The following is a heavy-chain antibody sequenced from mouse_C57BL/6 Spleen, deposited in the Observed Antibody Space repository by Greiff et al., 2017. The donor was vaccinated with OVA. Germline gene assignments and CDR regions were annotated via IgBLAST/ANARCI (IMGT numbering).Heavy chain of an antibody. CDR1: GFTFSSYA. D-gene: IGHD1-1*01. V-gene: IGHV5-4*01. CDR2: ISDGGSYT. CDR3: ARDVTTVADWYFDV. J-gene: IGHJ1*03. Sequence: EVKLMESGGGLVKPGGSLKLSCAASGFTFSSYAMSWVRQTPEKRLEWVATISDGGSYTYYPDNVKGRFAISRDNAKNNLYLQMSHLKSEDTAMYYCARDVTTVADWYFDVWGTGTTVTVSS.